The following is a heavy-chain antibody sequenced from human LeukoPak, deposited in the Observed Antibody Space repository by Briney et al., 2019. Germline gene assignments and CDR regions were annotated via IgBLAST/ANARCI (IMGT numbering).Heavy chain of an antibody. Sequence: PGGSLRLSCAASGFTFSTYTMNWVRQAPGKGLEWVSSISRSSSYIYNADSVKGRFTISRDDAKNSLYLQMNSLRAEDTALYYCARDYSPPHWYDGSGYFDDWGQGTRVTVSS. D-gene: IGHD3-22*01. CDR3: ARDYSPPHWYDGSGYFDD. V-gene: IGHV3-21*01. CDR1: GFTFSTYT. CDR2: ISRSSSYI. J-gene: IGHJ4*02.